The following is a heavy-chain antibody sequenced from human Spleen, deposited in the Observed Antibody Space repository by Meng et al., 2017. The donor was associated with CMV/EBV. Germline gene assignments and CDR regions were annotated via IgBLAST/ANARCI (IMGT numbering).Heavy chain of an antibody. J-gene: IGHJ6*02. CDR1: GYTFTGYY. V-gene: IGHV1-2*02. Sequence: VSVKVSCKAFGYTFTGYYMHWVRQAPGQGLEWMGWINPNNGDTNYALKFQGRVTMTRDTSISTAYMELSSLTSDDTALYYCARGGYYLYGLDVWGQGTTVTVSS. CDR2: INPNNGDT. CDR3: ARGGYYLYGLDV.